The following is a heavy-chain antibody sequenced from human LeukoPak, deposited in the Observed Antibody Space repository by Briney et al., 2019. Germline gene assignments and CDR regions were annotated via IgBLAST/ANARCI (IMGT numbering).Heavy chain of an antibody. V-gene: IGHV3-66*01. Sequence: GGSLRLSCAASGFTVSSNYMSWVRQAPGKGLEWVSVIYSGGSTYYADSVKGRFTISRDNSKNTLYLQMNSLRAEDTAVYYCATTTYYYDSSGLLDYWGQGTLVTVSS. CDR3: ATTTYYYDSSGLLDY. D-gene: IGHD3-22*01. CDR2: IYSGGST. J-gene: IGHJ4*02. CDR1: GFTVSSNY.